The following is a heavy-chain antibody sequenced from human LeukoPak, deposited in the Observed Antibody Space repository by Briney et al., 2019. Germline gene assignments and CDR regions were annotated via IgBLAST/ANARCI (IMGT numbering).Heavy chain of an antibody. CDR2: ISGSGDAT. V-gene: IGHV3-23*01. D-gene: IGHD4-23*01. CDR3: AKDYGGNSGSDAFDI. J-gene: IGHJ3*02. CDR1: GFRFTSNA. Sequence: GGSLRLSCAASGFRFTSNAMTWVRQPPGKGLEWVSSISGSGDATYYADSVKGRFTISRDNSKNTLYLQMNSLRAEDTAVYYCAKDYGGNSGSDAFDIWGQGTMVTVSS.